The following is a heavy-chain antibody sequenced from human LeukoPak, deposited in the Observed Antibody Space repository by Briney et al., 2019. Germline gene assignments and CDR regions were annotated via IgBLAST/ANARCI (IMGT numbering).Heavy chain of an antibody. Sequence: GGSLRLSCAASGFTFSSYGMHWVRQAPGKGLEWVAFIRYDGSNKYYADSVKGRFTISRDNSKNTLYLQMNSLRAEGTAVYYCAKDLDSSGWYGGYFDYWGQGTLVTVSS. V-gene: IGHV3-30*02. CDR2: IRYDGSNK. J-gene: IGHJ4*02. CDR3: AKDLDSSGWYGGYFDY. D-gene: IGHD6-19*01. CDR1: GFTFSSYG.